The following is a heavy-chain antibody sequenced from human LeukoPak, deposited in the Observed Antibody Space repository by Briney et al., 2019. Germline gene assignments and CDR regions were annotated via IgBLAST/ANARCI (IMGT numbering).Heavy chain of an antibody. CDR1: GFTFSSYW. V-gene: IGHV3-7*01. Sequence: SGGSLRLSCAASGFTFSSYWMSWVRQAPGKGLEWVANIKQDGSEKYYVDSVKGRFTIPRDNAKNSLYLQMNSLRAEDTAVYYCARGRSSSWSLRDYYYMDVWGKGTTVTVSS. CDR2: IKQDGSEK. D-gene: IGHD6-13*01. J-gene: IGHJ6*03. CDR3: ARGRSSSWSLRDYYYMDV.